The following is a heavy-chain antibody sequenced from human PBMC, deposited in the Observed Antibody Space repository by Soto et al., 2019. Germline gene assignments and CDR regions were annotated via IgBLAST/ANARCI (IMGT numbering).Heavy chain of an antibody. CDR2: ISYDGSNK. CDR3: AKASVHDSSGSIERYFQH. V-gene: IGHV3-30*18. Sequence: PGGSLRLSCAASGFTFSSYGMHWVRQAPGKGLEWVAVISYDGSNKYYADSVKGRFTISRDNSKNTLYLQMNSLRAEDTAVYYCAKASVHDSSGSIERYFQHWGQGTLVTVSS. CDR1: GFTFSSYG. J-gene: IGHJ1*01. D-gene: IGHD3-22*01.